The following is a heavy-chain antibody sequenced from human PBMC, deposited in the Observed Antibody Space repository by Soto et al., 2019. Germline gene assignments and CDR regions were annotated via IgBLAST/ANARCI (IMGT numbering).Heavy chain of an antibody. J-gene: IGHJ6*02. D-gene: IGHD6-13*01. V-gene: IGHV4-39*01. CDR2: IYYSGST. CDR1: GGSISSSSYY. CDR3: ARDRIAAASYYYYGMDV. Sequence: SETLSLTCTVSGGSISSSSYYWGWIRQPPGKGLEWIGSIYYSGSTYYNPSLKSRVTISVDTSKNQFSLKLSSVTAADTAVYYCARDRIAAASYYYYGMDVWGQGTTVTVSS.